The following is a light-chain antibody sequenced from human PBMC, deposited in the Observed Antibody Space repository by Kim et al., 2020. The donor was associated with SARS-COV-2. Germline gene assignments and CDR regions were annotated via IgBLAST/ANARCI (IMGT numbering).Light chain of an antibody. Sequence: VARGQTARITCGENNIGSKDVLWYQQKPGQAPVLVIYTDTNRPSGIPERFSGSNSGNTATLTISRAQAGDEADYYCQVWDSSTWVFGGGTQLTVL. CDR3: QVWDSSTWV. CDR2: TDT. J-gene: IGLJ3*02. CDR1: NIGSKD. V-gene: IGLV3-9*01.